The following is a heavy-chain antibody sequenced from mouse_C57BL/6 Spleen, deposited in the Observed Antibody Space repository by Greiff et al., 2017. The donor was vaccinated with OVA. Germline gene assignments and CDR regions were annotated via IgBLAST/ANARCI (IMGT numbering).Heavy chain of an antibody. V-gene: IGHV1-82*01. J-gene: IGHJ2*01. Sequence: QVQLQQSGPELVKPGASVKISCKASGYAFSSSWMNWVKQRPGKGLEWIGRIYPGDGDTNYNGKFKGKATLTADKSSSTAYMQLSSLTSEDSAVYFCARAPHYYGSWENYFDYWGQGTTLTVSS. D-gene: IGHD1-1*01. CDR2: IYPGDGDT. CDR1: GYAFSSSW. CDR3: ARAPHYYGSWENYFDY.